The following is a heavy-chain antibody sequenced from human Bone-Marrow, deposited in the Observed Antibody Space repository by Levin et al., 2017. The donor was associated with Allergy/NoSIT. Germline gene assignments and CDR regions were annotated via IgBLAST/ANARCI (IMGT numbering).Heavy chain of an antibody. CDR3: AKERAVAGSYYFDY. D-gene: IGHD6-19*01. CDR2: ISYDGSNK. CDR1: GFTFSSYG. J-gene: IGHJ4*02. V-gene: IGHV3-30*18. Sequence: LSLTCAASGFTFSSYGMHWVRQAPGKGLEWVAVISYDGSNKYYADSVKGRFTISRDNSKNTLYLQMNSLRAEDTAVYYCAKERAVAGSYYFDYWGQGTLVTVSS.